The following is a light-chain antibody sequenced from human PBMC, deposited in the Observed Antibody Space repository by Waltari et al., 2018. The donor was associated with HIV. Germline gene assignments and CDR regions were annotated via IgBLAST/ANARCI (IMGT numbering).Light chain of an antibody. CDR1: SSNIGAGYH. Sequence: QSVLTQPPSVSGAPGQRVTISCTGSSSNIGAGYHVHWYQQLPGTAPKRLINGNSQRPSGVPDRFTGYKSGTSASLAITGLQAEDEADYYGQSYDSSLGGSVFGGGTNLTVL. J-gene: IGLJ2*01. CDR3: QSYDSSLGGSV. CDR2: GNS. V-gene: IGLV1-40*01.